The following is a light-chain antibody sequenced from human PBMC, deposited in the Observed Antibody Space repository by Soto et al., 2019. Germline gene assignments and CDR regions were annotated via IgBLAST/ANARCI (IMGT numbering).Light chain of an antibody. CDR1: QSIIRY. CDR2: AAS. Sequence: QMTQSPSSLSVSVGDRVTITCRASQSIIRYLAWYQQKQGMPPKLLIYAASTLQSGVPSRFSGSGSGTDFTLTISSLHPEDVATYYCQKYDDVPYTFGQGTKLEIK. CDR3: QKYDDVPYT. V-gene: IGKV1-27*01. J-gene: IGKJ2*01.